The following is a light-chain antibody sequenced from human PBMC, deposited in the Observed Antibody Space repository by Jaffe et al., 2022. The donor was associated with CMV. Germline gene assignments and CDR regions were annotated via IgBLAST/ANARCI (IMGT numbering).Light chain of an antibody. CDR2: GA. CDR3: QQYGTSGALT. Sequence: EIVLTQSPATLSLSPGGRATLSCRASQSVSSSYLAWYQQKPGQAPRLLLHGADRATGIPDRFSGSGSGTDFTLTISRLEPEDFAVYYCQQYGTSGALTFGGGTRVEIK. CDR1: QSVSSSY. J-gene: IGKJ4*01. V-gene: IGKV3-20*01.